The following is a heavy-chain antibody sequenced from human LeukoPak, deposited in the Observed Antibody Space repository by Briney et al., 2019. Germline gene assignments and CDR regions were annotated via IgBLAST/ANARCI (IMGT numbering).Heavy chain of an antibody. J-gene: IGHJ4*02. CDR3: AKDYRRDGYPYFDY. CDR1: GFTFSSYA. D-gene: IGHD5-24*01. V-gene: IGHV3-23*01. Sequence: QSGGSLRLSCAASGFTFSSYAMSWVRQAPGKGLEWVSAISGSGGSTYYADSVKGRFTISRDNSKNTLYLQMNSLRAEDTAVYYCAKDYRRDGYPYFDYWGQGTLVTVSS. CDR2: ISGSGGST.